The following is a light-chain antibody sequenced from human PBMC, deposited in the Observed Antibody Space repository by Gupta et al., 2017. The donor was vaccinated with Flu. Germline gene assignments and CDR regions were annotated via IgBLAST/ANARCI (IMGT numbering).Light chain of an antibody. J-gene: IGKJ3*01. Sequence: PPSLSASVGDRITITCQASQDISNYLNWYQQKPGKAPKLLIYDVSNLEKGVPSRFSGSASGTDFTLTISILQPEDIATYYCQQDNTLLLTFGPGTKLDLK. CDR1: QDISNY. V-gene: IGKV1-33*01. CDR2: DVS. CDR3: QQDNTLLLT.